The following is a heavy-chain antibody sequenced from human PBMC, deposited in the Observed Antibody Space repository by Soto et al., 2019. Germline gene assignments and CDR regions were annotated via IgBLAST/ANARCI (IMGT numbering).Heavy chain of an antibody. CDR3: AKDGRRHLGASWSEPRMG. D-gene: IGHD3-3*01. V-gene: IGHV3-23*01. Sequence: EVQLLESRGGLEQPGGSLRLSCAASGFTFSSCAMSWVRHAPGKGLEWVSTINGSGDRTYYAASVKGRFTISRDNAKNTLYLQTNSLRPEDTAVYYCAKDGRRHLGASWSEPRMGWGQGTLVTVSS. J-gene: IGHJ4*02. CDR1: GFTFSSCA. CDR2: INGSGDRT.